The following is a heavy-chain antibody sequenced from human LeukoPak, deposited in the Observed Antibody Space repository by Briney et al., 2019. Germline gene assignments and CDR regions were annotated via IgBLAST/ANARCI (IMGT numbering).Heavy chain of an antibody. CDR3: AKSVTGSYYPGHFDY. Sequence: PGGSLRLSCAASGFTFSSYFMHWVRQAPGKGLVWVSRVSNDGTYTEYADSVKGRFTISRDNAKDTLYLQVNSLRAEDTAVYYCAKSVTGSYYPGHFDYWGQGTLLTVSS. J-gene: IGHJ4*02. V-gene: IGHV3-74*03. CDR2: VSNDGTYT. D-gene: IGHD1-26*01. CDR1: GFTFSSYF.